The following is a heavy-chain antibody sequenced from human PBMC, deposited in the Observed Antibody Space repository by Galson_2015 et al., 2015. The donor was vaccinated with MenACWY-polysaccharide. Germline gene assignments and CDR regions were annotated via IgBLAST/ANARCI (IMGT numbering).Heavy chain of an antibody. V-gene: IGHV3-23*01. Sequence: SLRLSCAASGFTFSTYAMTWVRQAPGKGLEWVSSISANGDRAAYGDSVTGRFFTSRDKSMNTLFLQMNGLRAEDTAVYYCLIVGTGGRVYRGQGILVTVPS. D-gene: IGHD3-22*01. CDR1: GFTFSTYA. CDR2: ISANGDRA. CDR3: LIVGTGGRVY. J-gene: IGHJ4*02.